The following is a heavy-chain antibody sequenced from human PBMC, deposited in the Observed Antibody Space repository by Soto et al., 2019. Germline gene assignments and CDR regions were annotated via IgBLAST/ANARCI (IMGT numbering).Heavy chain of an antibody. D-gene: IGHD1-1*01. Sequence: QVQLQESGPGLVKPSETLSLTCTVSGGSISSYYWSWIRQPPGKGLEWIGYIYYSGSSNYNPSLKSLVTISVDTSKNQFSRQLSSVPAADTAVYDCARRYGSSFDYWGQGTVVTVSS. V-gene: IGHV4-59*08. CDR2: IYYSGSS. J-gene: IGHJ4*02. CDR3: ARRYGSSFDY. CDR1: GGSISSYY.